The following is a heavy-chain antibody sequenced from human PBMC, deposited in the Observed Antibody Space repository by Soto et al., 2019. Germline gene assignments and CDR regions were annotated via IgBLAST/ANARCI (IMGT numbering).Heavy chain of an antibody. CDR1: GYTFTSYG. J-gene: IGHJ4*02. CDR3: ARAMVRGVLDY. D-gene: IGHD3-10*01. V-gene: IGHV1-18*01. CDR2: ISTYNGDT. Sequence: QVQLVQSGVEVREPGASVKVSCKASGYTFTSYGISWVRQAPGQGLEWMGRISTYNGDTNYAQKFQGRVTMTTDTPTSTAYMELRSLRSDDTAVYYCARAMVRGVLDYWGQGSLVTVSS.